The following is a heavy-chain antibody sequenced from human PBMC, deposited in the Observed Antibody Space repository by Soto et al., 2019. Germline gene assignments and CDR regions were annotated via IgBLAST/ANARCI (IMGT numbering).Heavy chain of an antibody. Sequence: GGSLRLSCAASGFTFSKYAMNWVRQAPGKGLEWVSVISDLGTITHYPDSVKGRFIVSRDSSNSKNMLYLQMNSLRVEDTAIYSCAKGGSSSRSPFDYWGRGTLVTVSS. J-gene: IGHJ4*02. CDR2: ISDLGTIT. V-gene: IGHV3-23*01. CDR3: AKGGSSSRSPFDY. D-gene: IGHD2-2*01. CDR1: GFTFSKYA.